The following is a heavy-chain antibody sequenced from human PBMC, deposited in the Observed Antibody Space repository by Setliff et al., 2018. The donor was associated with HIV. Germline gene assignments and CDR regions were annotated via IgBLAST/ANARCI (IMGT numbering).Heavy chain of an antibody. CDR2: IYYSGST. CDR3: ARDASGWQTFDY. CDR1: GGSISSYY. D-gene: IGHD6-19*01. J-gene: IGHJ4*02. Sequence: KASETLSLTCTVSGGSISSYYWSWIRQPPGKGLEWIGYIYYSGSTNYNPSLKSRVTISVDTSKNQFSLKLSSVTAADTAVYYCARDASGWQTFDYWGQGTLVTVSS. V-gene: IGHV4-59*01.